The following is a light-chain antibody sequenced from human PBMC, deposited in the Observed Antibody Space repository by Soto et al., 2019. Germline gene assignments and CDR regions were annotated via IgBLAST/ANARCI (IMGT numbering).Light chain of an antibody. CDR3: QQYNNWPLT. Sequence: EIVMPQSPATLSVSPGERAPLSCRASQTVSSNSAWYQQKPGQAPRLLIYGASTRATGIPARFSGSGSGTEFTLTISSLQSEDFAVYYCQQYNNWPLTFGGGTKVDIK. V-gene: IGKV3-15*01. CDR2: GAS. J-gene: IGKJ4*01. CDR1: QTVSSN.